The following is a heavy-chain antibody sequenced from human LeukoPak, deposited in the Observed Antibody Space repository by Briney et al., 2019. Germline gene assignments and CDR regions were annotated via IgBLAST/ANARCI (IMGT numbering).Heavy chain of an antibody. Sequence: KASETLSLTCAVYGGSFSGYYWSWIRQPPGKGLEWIGEINHSGSTNYNPSLKSLVTISVDTSKNQFSLKLSSVTAADTAVYYCARERRSYNRHLVVVAARRQPLPPADAFDIWGQGTMVTVSS. CDR3: ARERRSYNRHLVVVAARRQPLPPADAFDI. J-gene: IGHJ3*02. CDR1: GGSFSGYY. D-gene: IGHD2-15*01. V-gene: IGHV4-34*01. CDR2: INHSGST.